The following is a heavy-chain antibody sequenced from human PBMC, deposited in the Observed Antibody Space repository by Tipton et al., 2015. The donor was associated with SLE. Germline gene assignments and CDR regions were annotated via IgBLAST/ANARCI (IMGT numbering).Heavy chain of an antibody. Sequence: TLSLTYTVSGGSIRGYYWSWIRQSPEKGLEWIGYIHDSGRTNPNPYLKSRITMSLDMSRKQFSLKLSSVTAADTAVYYCARLQGLSESFGIDHWGQGTLVTVSS. CDR2: IHDSGRT. CDR3: ARLQGLSESFGIDH. V-gene: IGHV4-59*08. CDR1: GGSIRGYY. D-gene: IGHD3-10*01. J-gene: IGHJ4*02.